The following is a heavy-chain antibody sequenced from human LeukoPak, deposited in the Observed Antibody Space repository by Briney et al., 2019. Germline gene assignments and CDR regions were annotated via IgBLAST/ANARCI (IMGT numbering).Heavy chain of an antibody. CDR3: ARESTGTTPIPYDMDV. V-gene: IGHV4-4*07. CDR1: GDSIRSDS. Sequence: ASETLSLTCSVSGDSIRSDSWSWIRQFPGGGLEWIGYIFTSGSTNYNPSLKSRVTMSVDTSKNQFSLKLSSVTAADTAVYYCARESTGTTPIPYDMDVWGKGTTVTVSS. CDR2: IFTSGST. J-gene: IGHJ6*03. D-gene: IGHD1-1*01.